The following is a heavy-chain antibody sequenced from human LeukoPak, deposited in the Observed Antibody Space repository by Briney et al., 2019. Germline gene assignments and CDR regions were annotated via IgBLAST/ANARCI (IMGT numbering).Heavy chain of an antibody. J-gene: IGHJ4*02. D-gene: IGHD6-19*01. Sequence: GASVKVSCKASGYTFTSYAMHWVRQAPGQRLEWMGWINAGNGNTKYSQKFQGRVTITRDTSASTAYMELSSLRSDDTAVYYCARDRGSAVARMPSLYWGQGTLVTVSS. CDR1: GYTFTSYA. V-gene: IGHV1-3*01. CDR2: INAGNGNT. CDR3: ARDRGSAVARMPSLY.